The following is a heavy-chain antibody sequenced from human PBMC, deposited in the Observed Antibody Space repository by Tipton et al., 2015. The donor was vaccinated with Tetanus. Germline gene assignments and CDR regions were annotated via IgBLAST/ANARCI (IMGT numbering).Heavy chain of an antibody. D-gene: IGHD3-22*01. J-gene: IGHJ6*02. Sequence: TLSLTCTVSGGSISSYYWSWIRQPPGKGLEWIGYIYYSGSTNYNPSLKSRVTISVDTSKNQFSLKLSSVTAADTAVYYCASGYYFPYYYGMDVWGQGTTVTVSS. CDR2: IYYSGST. CDR1: GGSISSYY. CDR3: ASGYYFPYYYGMDV. V-gene: IGHV4-59*01.